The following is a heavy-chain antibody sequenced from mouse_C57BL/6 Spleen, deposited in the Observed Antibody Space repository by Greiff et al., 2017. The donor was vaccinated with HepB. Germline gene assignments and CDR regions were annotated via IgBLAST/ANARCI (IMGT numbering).Heavy chain of an antibody. CDR1: GFNIKDDY. V-gene: IGHV14-4*01. D-gene: IGHD2-2*01. Sequence: VHVKQSGAELVRPGASVKLSCTASGFNIKDDYMHWVKQRPEQGLEWIGWIDPENGDTEYASKFQGKATITADTSSNTAYLQLSSLTSEDTAVYYCTRGVTTRFAYWGQGTLVTVSA. CDR3: TRGVTTRFAY. CDR2: IDPENGDT. J-gene: IGHJ3*01.